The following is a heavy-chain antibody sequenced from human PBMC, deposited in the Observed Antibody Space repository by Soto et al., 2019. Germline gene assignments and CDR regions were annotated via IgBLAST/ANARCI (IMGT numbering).Heavy chain of an antibody. V-gene: IGHV3-23*01. Sequence: GGSLRLSCAASGFTFSSYAMSWVRQAPGKGLEWVSAISGSGGSTYYADSVKGRFTISRDNPKNTLYLQMNSLRAEDTAVYYCATLPPRAPYSLFDYWGQGTPVTVSS. CDR1: GFTFSSYA. J-gene: IGHJ4*02. CDR3: ATLPPRAPYSLFDY. D-gene: IGHD5-18*01. CDR2: ISGSGGST.